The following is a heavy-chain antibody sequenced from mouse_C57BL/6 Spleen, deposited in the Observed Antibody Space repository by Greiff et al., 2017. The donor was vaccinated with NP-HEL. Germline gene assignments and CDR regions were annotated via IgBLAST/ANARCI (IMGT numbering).Heavy chain of an antibody. Sequence: EVMLVESEGGLVQPGSSMKLSCTASGFTFSDYYMAWVRQVPEKGLEWVANINYDGSSTYYLDSLKSRFIISRDNAKNILYLQMSSLKSEDTATYYCARERSYGYDYWGQGTTLTVSS. J-gene: IGHJ2*01. CDR2: INYDGSST. CDR3: ARERSYGYDY. D-gene: IGHD2-2*01. V-gene: IGHV5-16*01. CDR1: GFTFSDYY.